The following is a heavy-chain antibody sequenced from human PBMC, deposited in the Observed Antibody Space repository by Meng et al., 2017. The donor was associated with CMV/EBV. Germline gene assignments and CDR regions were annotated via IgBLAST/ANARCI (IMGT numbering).Heavy chain of an antibody. CDR3: AKGYDSSGYYGSFFDY. D-gene: IGHD3-22*01. J-gene: IGHJ4*02. CDR1: GFTFSSYG. Sequence: GESLKISCAASGFTFSSYGMHWVRQAPGKGLEWAAFIRYDGSNKYYADSVKGRFTISRDNSKNTLYLQMNSLRAEDTAVYYCAKGYDSSGYYGSFFDYWGQGTLVTVSS. CDR2: IRYDGSNK. V-gene: IGHV3-30*02.